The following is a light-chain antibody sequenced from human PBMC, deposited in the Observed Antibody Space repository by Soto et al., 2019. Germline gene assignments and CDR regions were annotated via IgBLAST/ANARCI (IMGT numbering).Light chain of an antibody. CDR2: DAF. CDR3: QQRSSWPLT. CDR1: QSVSSY. Sequence: EIVLTQSPATLSLSPGERATLSCRASQSVSSYLVWYQQKPGQAPRLLIFDAFNRATGIPARFSGSGSGTDFTITISSLEPEDFAVYFCQQRSSWPLTIGGGTKVEIK. V-gene: IGKV3-11*01. J-gene: IGKJ4*01.